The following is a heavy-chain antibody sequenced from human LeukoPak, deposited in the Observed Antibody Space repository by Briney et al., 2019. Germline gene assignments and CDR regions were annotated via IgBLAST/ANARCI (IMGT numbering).Heavy chain of an antibody. CDR2: ISYDGSNK. CDR3: ARSEEKPVTSEITMIVVVITPNFDY. D-gene: IGHD3-22*01. CDR1: GFTFSSYA. J-gene: IGHJ4*02. Sequence: GGSLRLSCAASGFTFSSYAMHWVRQAPGKGLEWVAVISYDGSNKYYADSVKGRFTISRDNSKNTLYLQMNSLRAEDTAVYYCARSEEKPVTSEITMIVVVITPNFDYWGQGTLVTVPS. V-gene: IGHV3-30-3*01.